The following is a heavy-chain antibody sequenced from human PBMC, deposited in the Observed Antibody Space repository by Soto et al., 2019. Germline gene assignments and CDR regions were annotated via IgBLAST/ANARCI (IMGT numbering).Heavy chain of an antibody. CDR3: AKVGRFYVPRSPFDP. CDR1: GFAFSNYA. Sequence: GGSLRLSCAASGFAFSNYAMNWVRKSPGKGLEWVSGISGNSGFTYFTDSVKGRFTISRDNSKTPLSLQMNALRAEETALYYWAKVGRFYVPRSPFDPWGRGIVVTVSP. D-gene: IGHD1-26*01. V-gene: IGHV3-23*01. CDR2: ISGNSGFT. J-gene: IGHJ2*01.